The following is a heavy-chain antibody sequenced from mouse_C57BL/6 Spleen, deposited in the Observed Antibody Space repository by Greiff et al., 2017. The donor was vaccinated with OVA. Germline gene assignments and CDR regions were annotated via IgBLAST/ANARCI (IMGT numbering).Heavy chain of an antibody. V-gene: IGHV5-16*01. Sequence: EVQRVESEGGLVQPGSSMKLSCTASGFTFSDSSMAWVRQVPEKGLEWVANINYDGSSPYYLDSLKSRFIISRDNAKNILYLQMSSLKSEDTATYYCAREISHEGYFDVWGTGTTVTVSS. CDR2: INYDGSSP. CDR3: AREISHEGYFDV. J-gene: IGHJ1*03. CDR1: GFTFSDSS.